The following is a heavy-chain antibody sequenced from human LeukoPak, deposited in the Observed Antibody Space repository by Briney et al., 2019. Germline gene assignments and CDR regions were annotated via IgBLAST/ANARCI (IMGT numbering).Heavy chain of an antibody. CDR2: ISGSGGST. D-gene: IGHD3-22*01. CDR3: AKAGGITMIVVVIRDFDY. CDR1: GFTVSSNY. J-gene: IGHJ4*02. V-gene: IGHV3-23*01. Sequence: GGSLRLSCAASGFTVSSNYMSWVRQAPGKGLEWVSAISGSGGSTYYADSVKGRFTISRDNSKNTLYLQMNSLRAEDTAVYYCAKAGGITMIVVVIRDFDYWGQGTLVTVSS.